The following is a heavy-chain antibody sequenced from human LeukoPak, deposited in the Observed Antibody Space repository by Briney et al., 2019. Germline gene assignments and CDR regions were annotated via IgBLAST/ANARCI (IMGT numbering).Heavy chain of an antibody. CDR3: ASGYSSSNPEFDY. V-gene: IGHV3-30*03. Sequence: GGSLRLSCAASGFTFSSYGMHWVRQAPGKGLEWVAVISYDGSNKYYADSVKGRFTISRDNSRNTLYLQMNSLRAEDTAVYYCASGYSSSNPEFDYWGQGTLVTVSS. J-gene: IGHJ4*02. CDR1: GFTFSSYG. CDR2: ISYDGSNK. D-gene: IGHD6-19*01.